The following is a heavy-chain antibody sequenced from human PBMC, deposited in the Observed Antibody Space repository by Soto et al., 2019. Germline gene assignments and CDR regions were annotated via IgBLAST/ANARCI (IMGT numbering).Heavy chain of an antibody. J-gene: IGHJ5*02. CDR2: IIPIFGTA. CDR1: GGTFSSYA. V-gene: IGHV1-69*05. Sequence: SVKVSCKASGGTFSSYAISWVRQAPGQGLEWMGGIIPIFGTANYAQKLQGRVTMTTDTSTSTAYMELRSLRSDDTAVYYCAREAAAGTDDWFDPWGQGTLVTVSS. CDR3: AREAAAGTDDWFDP. D-gene: IGHD6-13*01.